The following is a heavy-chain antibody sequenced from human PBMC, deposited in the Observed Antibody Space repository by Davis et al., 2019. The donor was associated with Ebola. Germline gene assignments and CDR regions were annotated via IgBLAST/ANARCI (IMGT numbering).Heavy chain of an antibody. CDR1: GFIFSNYV. CDR2: LGTSADT. D-gene: IGHD1-26*01. CDR3: VKDTSNIWFDI. V-gene: IGHV3-23*01. J-gene: IGHJ3*02. Sequence: LSLTCAASGFIFSNYVMSWVRQAPGKGLEWVSTLGTSADTYYADSVKGRFTISRDNSKNTLYLQMNGLRVEDTAIYFCVKDTSNIWFDIWGQGTMVTVSS.